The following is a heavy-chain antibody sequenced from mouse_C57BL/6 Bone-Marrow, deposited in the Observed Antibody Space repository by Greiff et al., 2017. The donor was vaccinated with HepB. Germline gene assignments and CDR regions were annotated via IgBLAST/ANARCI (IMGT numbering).Heavy chain of an antibody. D-gene: IGHD1-1*02. CDR2: ISYDGSN. Sequence: EVKLQESGPGLVKPSQSLSLTCSVTGYSITSGYYWNWIRQFPGNKLEWMGYISYDGSNNYNPSLKNLISITRDTSENQFFLKLNSVTTEDTATYYCARIRWCAWFAYWGQGTLVTVSA. V-gene: IGHV3-6*01. CDR1: GYSITSGYY. CDR3: ARIRWCAWFAY. J-gene: IGHJ3*01.